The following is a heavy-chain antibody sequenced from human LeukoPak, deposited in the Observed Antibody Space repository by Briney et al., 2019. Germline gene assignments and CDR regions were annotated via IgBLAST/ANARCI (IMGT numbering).Heavy chain of an antibody. D-gene: IGHD3-10*01. Sequence: GGSLRLSCAASGFSFSDYNMHWVRQAPGKGLEWMAVISYNGINEYYADSVKGRFTISRDNSKSTLLLQMNSLRSEDTAVYYCAVGVRSSGSYQIWGHAFDIWGQGTMVTVSS. CDR1: GFSFSDYN. J-gene: IGHJ3*02. V-gene: IGHV3-30*03. CDR2: ISYNGINE. CDR3: AVGVRSSGSYQIWGHAFDI.